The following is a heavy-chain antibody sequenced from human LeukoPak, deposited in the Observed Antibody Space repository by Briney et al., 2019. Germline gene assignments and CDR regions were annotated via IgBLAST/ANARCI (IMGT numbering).Heavy chain of an antibody. CDR3: AANRDGYKLPHY. J-gene: IGHJ4*02. V-gene: IGHV4-34*01. D-gene: IGHD5-24*01. CDR1: GASFSGFF. CDR2: ISYEGST. Sequence: PSETLSLTCAVHGASFSGFFWSWIRQSPGKGLEFIGEISYEGSTNYKPSLNSRVTISVDTSKNQFSLKLSSVTAADTAVYYCAANRDGYKLPHYWGQGTLVTVSS.